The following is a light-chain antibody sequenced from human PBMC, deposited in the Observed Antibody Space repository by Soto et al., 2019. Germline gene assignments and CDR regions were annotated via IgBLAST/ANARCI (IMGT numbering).Light chain of an antibody. J-gene: IGKJ5*01. CDR1: QSVSSSY. Sequence: EIVLTQSPGTLSLSPGEGATLSCRASQSVSSSYLAWYQQKPGQAPRLLIYGASSRATGIPDRFSGSGSGTDFTLTISRLEPEDFAVYYCLQYGSSPRITFGQGTRLEIK. CDR3: LQYGSSPRIT. CDR2: GAS. V-gene: IGKV3-20*01.